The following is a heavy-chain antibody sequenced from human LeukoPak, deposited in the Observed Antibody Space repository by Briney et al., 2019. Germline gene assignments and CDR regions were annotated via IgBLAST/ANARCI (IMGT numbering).Heavy chain of an antibody. D-gene: IGHD3-22*01. CDR3: VRVYYFGSSGSYNDF. J-gene: IGHJ4*02. CDR2: CRNKANNYNT. V-gene: IGHV3-72*01. Sequence: QPGGSLRLSCAASGSIFSDHQMDWVRQAPGKGPEWVGRCRNKANNYNTIFAASVKDRFTMSRDESKNSLYLQMNSLKTDDTAVYYCVRVYYFGSSGSYNDFWGQGTLVTVSS. CDR1: GSIFSDHQ.